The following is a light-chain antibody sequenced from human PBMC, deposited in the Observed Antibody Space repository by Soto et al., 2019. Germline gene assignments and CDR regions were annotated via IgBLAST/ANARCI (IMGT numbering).Light chain of an antibody. Sequence: EIVMTQSPATLSVSPGERATLSCRASQSVGSNLAWYQQKPGQAPRLLLYGASTRDTGIPARFSGSGSGTEFTLTISSLQSEDFAVYYCQQYHNWPPCTFGQGTKLEIK. CDR3: QQYHNWPPCT. CDR1: QSVGSN. CDR2: GAS. V-gene: IGKV3-15*01. J-gene: IGKJ2*02.